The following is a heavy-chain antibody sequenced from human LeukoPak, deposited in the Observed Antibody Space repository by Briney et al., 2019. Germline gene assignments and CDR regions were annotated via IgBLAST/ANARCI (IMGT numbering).Heavy chain of an antibody. Sequence: ASVKVSCKASGYTFTSYGISWVRQAPGQGLEWMGWISAYNGNANYAQKLQGRVTMTTDTSTSTAYMELRSLRSDDTAVYYCARLHYYDSSGYRGWFDPWGQGTLVTVSS. CDR2: ISAYNGNA. D-gene: IGHD3-22*01. CDR1: GYTFTSYG. J-gene: IGHJ5*02. CDR3: ARLHYYDSSGYRGWFDP. V-gene: IGHV1-18*01.